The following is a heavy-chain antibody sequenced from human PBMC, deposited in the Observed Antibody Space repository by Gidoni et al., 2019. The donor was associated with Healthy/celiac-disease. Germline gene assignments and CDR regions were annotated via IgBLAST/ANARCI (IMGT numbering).Heavy chain of an antibody. D-gene: IGHD6-19*01. Sequence: QVQLVESGGGVVQPGRSLRLSCAASGFTFSSYAMHWVRQAPGKGLEWVAVISYDGSNKYYADSVKTRFTISRDNSKNTLYLQMNSLRAEDTAVYYCASSSGWYYFDYWGQGTLVTVSS. CDR3: ASSSGWYYFDY. V-gene: IGHV3-30-3*01. CDR2: ISYDGSNK. J-gene: IGHJ4*02. CDR1: GFTFSSYA.